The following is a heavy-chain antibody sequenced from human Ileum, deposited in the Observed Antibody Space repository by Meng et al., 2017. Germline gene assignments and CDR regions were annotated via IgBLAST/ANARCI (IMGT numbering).Heavy chain of an antibody. J-gene: IGHJ4*02. Sequence: QVQLQESGPGLVKPSGTLSLTCAVSGGSISSSIWWSWVRQHTEKGLEWIGEIHQSGTTNYSPSLKSRLTISVDKSKNQFSLKLQSVTAADTAVYFCARGVVSGSHYNTYWGQGILVTVSS. D-gene: IGHD3-10*01. CDR2: IHQSGTT. CDR1: GGSISSSIW. V-gene: IGHV4-4*02. CDR3: ARGVVSGSHYNTY.